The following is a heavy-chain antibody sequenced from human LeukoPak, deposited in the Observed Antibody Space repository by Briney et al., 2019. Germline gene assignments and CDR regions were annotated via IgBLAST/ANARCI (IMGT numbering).Heavy chain of an antibody. CDR2: IYPGDSDT. V-gene: IGHV5-51*01. D-gene: IGHD6-19*01. CDR3: ARVGQWLVQGKGYFDY. Sequence: PGESLKISCKGSGYSFTSYWIGWVRQMPGKGLEWMGIIYPGDSDTRYSPSFQGQVTISADKSISTAYLQWSSLKASDTAMYYCARVGQWLVQGKGYFDYWGQGTLVTVSS. CDR1: GYSFTSYW. J-gene: IGHJ4*02.